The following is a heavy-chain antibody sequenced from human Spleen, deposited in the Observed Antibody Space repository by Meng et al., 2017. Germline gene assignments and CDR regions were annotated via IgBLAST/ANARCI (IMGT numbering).Heavy chain of an antibody. Sequence: GESLKISCAASAFTFSYAMNWVRQAPGKGLEWVSAISGSGGSTYYADSVKGRFTISRDNSKNTLYLQMNSLRAEDTAVYYCARDLGGIFAYWGQGALVTVSS. J-gene: IGHJ4*02. D-gene: IGHD6-13*01. CDR2: ISGSGGST. CDR1: AFTFSYA. CDR3: ARDLGGIFAY. V-gene: IGHV3-23*01.